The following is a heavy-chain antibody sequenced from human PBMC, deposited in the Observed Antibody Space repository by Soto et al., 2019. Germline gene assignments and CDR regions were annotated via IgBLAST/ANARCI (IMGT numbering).Heavy chain of an antibody. D-gene: IGHD2-15*01. J-gene: IGHJ5*02. Sequence: PGESLKISCKGSGYSFTSYWIGWVRQMPGKGLELMGIIYPGDSDTRYSPSFQGQVTISADKSISTSYLQWSSLKASDTAMYYCARYCRGGSCYSQNWFDPWGQGTLVTVSS. CDR3: ARYCRGGSCYSQNWFDP. CDR1: GYSFTSYW. V-gene: IGHV5-51*01. CDR2: IYPGDSDT.